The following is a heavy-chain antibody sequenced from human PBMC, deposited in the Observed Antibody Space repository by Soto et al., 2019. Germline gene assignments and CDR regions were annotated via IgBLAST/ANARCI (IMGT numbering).Heavy chain of an antibody. Sequence: SVKVSCKASGGTFSSYTISWVRQAPGQGLEWMGRIIPILGIANYAQKFQGRVTITADKSTSTAYMELSSLRSEDTAVYYCARVPARKTRQQLDFPFDYWGQETLVTVSS. CDR2: IIPILGIA. CDR1: GGTFSSYT. J-gene: IGHJ4*02. V-gene: IGHV1-69*02. CDR3: ARVPARKTRQQLDFPFDY. D-gene: IGHD6-13*01.